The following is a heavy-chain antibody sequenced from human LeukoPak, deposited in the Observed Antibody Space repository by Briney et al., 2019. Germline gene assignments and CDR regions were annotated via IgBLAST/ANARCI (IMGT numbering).Heavy chain of an antibody. J-gene: IGHJ4*02. CDR1: GFTFSSYG. D-gene: IGHD6-19*01. V-gene: IGHV3-33*01. CDR2: IWYDGSNK. CDR3: ARQIAVAGFDY. Sequence: PGRSLRLSCAASGFTFSSYGVHWVRQAPGKGLEWVAVIWYDGSNKYYADSVKGRFTISRDNSKNTLYLQMNSLRAEDTAVYYCARQIAVAGFDYWGQGTLVTVSS.